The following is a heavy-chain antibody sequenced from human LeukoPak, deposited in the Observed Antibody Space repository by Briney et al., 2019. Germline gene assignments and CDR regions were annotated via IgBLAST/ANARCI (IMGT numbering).Heavy chain of an antibody. Sequence: GGSLRLSCAVSGFTFSTYSMNWVRQAPGKGLEWVSSISSSSDYIFYADSVKGRFTTSRDNAKNSLYLQMNSLRAEDTAVYYCARDRDIVVVPSAYCFDYWGQGTLVTVSS. D-gene: IGHD2-2*01. J-gene: IGHJ4*02. CDR2: ISSSSDYI. CDR1: GFTFSTYS. CDR3: ARDRDIVVVPSAYCFDY. V-gene: IGHV3-21*06.